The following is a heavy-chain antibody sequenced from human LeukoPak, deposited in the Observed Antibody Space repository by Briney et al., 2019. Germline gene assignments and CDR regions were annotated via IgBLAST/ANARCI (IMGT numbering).Heavy chain of an antibody. Sequence: QPGRSLRLSCAASGFTFDDYAMHWVRQAPGKGLEWVSGISWNSGSIGYADSVKGRFTISRDNANNTLYLQMNSLRAEDAATYYCARSHMYGDYGEDIWGHGTVVAVSS. CDR2: ISWNSGSI. V-gene: IGHV3-9*01. J-gene: IGHJ3*02. CDR3: ARSHMYGDYGEDI. D-gene: IGHD4-17*01. CDR1: GFTFDDYA.